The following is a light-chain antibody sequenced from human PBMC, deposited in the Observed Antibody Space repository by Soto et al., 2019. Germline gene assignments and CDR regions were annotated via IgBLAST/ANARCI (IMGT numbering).Light chain of an antibody. V-gene: IGKV3D-15*01. CDR3: QQYNNWPQT. Sequence: EIVLIQSPATLSLSPGERATLSCRASPSVANFVAWYQQKPGQAPRLLIYGASTRATGIPARFSGSGSGTEFTLTISSLQSEDFAVYYCQQYNNWPQTFGQGTKVDIK. CDR2: GAS. J-gene: IGKJ1*01. CDR1: PSVANF.